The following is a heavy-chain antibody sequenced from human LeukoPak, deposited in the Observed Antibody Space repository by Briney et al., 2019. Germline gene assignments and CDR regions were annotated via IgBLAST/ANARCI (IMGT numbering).Heavy chain of an antibody. CDR3: ARRYFDY. Sequence: PGGSLRLSCVASGFPFSSYWVTWVRQAPGKGLEWVANIKQDGSKKSYVDSVKGRFTISRDNAKNSLYLQMNSLRAEDTAVYYCARRYFDYWGQGTLVTVSS. CDR2: IKQDGSKK. J-gene: IGHJ4*02. CDR1: GFPFSSYW. V-gene: IGHV3-7*03.